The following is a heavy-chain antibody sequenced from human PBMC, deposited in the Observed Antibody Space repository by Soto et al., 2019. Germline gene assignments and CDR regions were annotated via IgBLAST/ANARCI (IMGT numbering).Heavy chain of an antibody. D-gene: IGHD4-17*01. V-gene: IGHV4-34*01. J-gene: IGHJ4*02. CDR1: GGSVGGYY. CDR3: ARGEVTTGVG. CDR2: INHSGSI. Sequence: PSETLSLTCAVYGGSVGGYYWSWVRQPPGKGLEWIGEINHSGSITYAPSLKSRVTMSVDTSKNQFSLRLNSVTAADTAVYYCARGEVTTGVGWGQGTQVTVSS.